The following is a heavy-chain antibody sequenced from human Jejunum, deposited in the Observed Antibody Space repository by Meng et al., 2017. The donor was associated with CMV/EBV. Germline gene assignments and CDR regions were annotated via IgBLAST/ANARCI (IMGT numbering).Heavy chain of an antibody. D-gene: IGHD1/OR15-1a*01. J-gene: IGHJ4*02. CDR3: ARVEQEMC. V-gene: IGHV3-74*01. CDR2: INSDGSDT. Sequence: EMGLWESGGGLVQPGGSLRLSCAASGFTFSSNWMHWVRQAPGKGLVWVSHINSDGSDTNYADSVKGRFTISRDNAKNTLYLQMNSLRDEDTAVYYCARVEQEMCWGQGTLVTVSS. CDR1: GFTFSSNW.